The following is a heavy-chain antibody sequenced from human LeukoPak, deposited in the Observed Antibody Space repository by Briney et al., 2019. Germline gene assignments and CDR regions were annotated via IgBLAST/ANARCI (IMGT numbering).Heavy chain of an antibody. D-gene: IGHD6-19*01. CDR3: ARANPVAGIFFENGAGYYMDV. V-gene: IGHV3-13*01. J-gene: IGHJ6*03. CDR1: GFTFSSYD. Sequence: GGSLRLSCAASGFTFSSYDMHWVRQATGKGLEWVSAIGTAGDTYYPGSVKGRFTISRENAKNSLYLQMNSLRAGDTAVYYCARANPVAGIFFENGAGYYMDVWGKGTTVTISS. CDR2: IGTAGDT.